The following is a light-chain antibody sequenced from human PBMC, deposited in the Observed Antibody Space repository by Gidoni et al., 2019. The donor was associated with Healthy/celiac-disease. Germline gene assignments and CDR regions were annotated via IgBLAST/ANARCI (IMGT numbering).Light chain of an antibody. CDR2: DAS. CDR1: QDISNY. J-gene: IGKJ2*03. CDR3: QQYDNLLYS. V-gene: IGKV1-33*01. Sequence: IQMTQSPSSLSASVGDRVTITCQAIQDISNYLNWYQQKPGEAPKLLIYDASNLETGVPSSFSGSGSGTDFTCTISSLQPEDIATYYCQQYDNLLYSFGQGTKLEIK.